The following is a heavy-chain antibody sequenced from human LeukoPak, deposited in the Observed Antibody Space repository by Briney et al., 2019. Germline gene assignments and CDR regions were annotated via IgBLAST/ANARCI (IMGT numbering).Heavy chain of an antibody. CDR2: ISSSSDYI. J-gene: IGHJ4*02. Sequence: GSLRLSCAASGFTFSSYNMNWVRQAPGKGLDWVSSISSSSDYIYYADSVKGRFTISRDNAKNSLYLQMKSLRAEDTAVYYCARGKSRGSHIDYWGQGTLVTVSS. D-gene: IGHD1-26*01. CDR3: ARGKSRGSHIDY. V-gene: IGHV3-21*01. CDR1: GFTFSSYN.